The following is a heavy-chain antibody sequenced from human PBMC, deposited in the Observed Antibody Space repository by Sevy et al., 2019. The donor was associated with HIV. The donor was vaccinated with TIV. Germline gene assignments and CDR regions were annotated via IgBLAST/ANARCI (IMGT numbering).Heavy chain of an antibody. CDR3: ARDAYDSSGYNWFDP. CDR2: IYTSGST. J-gene: IGHJ5*02. V-gene: IGHV4-4*07. D-gene: IGHD3-22*01. CDR1: GGSISSYY. Sequence: SETLSLTCTVSGGSISSYYWSWIRQPAGKGLEWIGRIYTSGSTNYNPSLKSRVTMSVDTSKKQFSPKLSSVTAADTAVYCCARDAYDSSGYNWFDPWGQGTLVTVSS.